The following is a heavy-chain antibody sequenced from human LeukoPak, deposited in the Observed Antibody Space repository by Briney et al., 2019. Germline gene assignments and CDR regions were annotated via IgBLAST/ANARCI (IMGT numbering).Heavy chain of an antibody. CDR1: GGSISSYY. V-gene: IGHV4-59*01. D-gene: IGHD3-16*01. CDR3: ARGLKQTYYYYHMDV. Sequence: SETLSLTCTVSGGSISSYYWSWIRQPPGKGLEWIGYIYYSGSTNYNPSLKSRVTISVDTSKNQFSLKLSSVTAADTAVYYCARGLKQTYYYYHMDVWGKGTTVTVSS. CDR2: IYYSGST. J-gene: IGHJ6*03.